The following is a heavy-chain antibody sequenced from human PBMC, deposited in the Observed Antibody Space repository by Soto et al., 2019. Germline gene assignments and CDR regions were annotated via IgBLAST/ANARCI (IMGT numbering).Heavy chain of an antibody. J-gene: IGHJ6*02. D-gene: IGHD2-8*02. V-gene: IGHV3-23*01. CDR2: IGSSGRST. CDR3: ARGTMGTGYLDYYYYYGLDV. Sequence: GGSLRLSCAGSGFTFRNFAMSWVRQAPGKGLEWVSAIGSSGRSTFYADSVKGRFTISRDNFMNTLYLQMNSLRAEDTAVYFCARGTMGTGYLDYYYYYGLDVWGQGTAVTVSS. CDR1: GFTFRNFA.